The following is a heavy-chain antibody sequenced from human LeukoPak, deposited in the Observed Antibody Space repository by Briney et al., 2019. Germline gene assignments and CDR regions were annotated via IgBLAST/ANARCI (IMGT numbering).Heavy chain of an antibody. D-gene: IGHD2-15*01. CDR3: ARLVAAGAWFDP. CDR1: GGSISSGSYY. J-gene: IGHJ5*02. Sequence: SETLSLTCTVSGGSISSGSYYWSWIRQPAGKGLEWIGRIYTSGSTNYNPSLKSRVTISVDTSKNQFSLKLSSVTAADTAVYYCARLVAAGAWFDPWGQGTLVTVSS. V-gene: IGHV4-61*02. CDR2: IYTSGST.